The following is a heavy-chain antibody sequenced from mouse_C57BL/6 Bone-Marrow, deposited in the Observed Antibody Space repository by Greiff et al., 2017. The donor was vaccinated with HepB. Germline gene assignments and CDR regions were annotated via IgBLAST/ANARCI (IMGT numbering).Heavy chain of an antibody. V-gene: IGHV1-55*01. CDR2: IYPGSGST. D-gene: IGHD2-1*01. CDR3: ARGIYYGNYDAMDY. Sequence: LVESGAELVKPGASVKMSCKASGYTFTSYWITWVKQRPGQGLEWIGDIYPGSGSTNYNEKFKSKATLTVDTSSSTAYMQLSSLTSEDSAVYYCARGIYYGNYDAMDYWGQGTSVTVSS. CDR1: GYTFTSYW. J-gene: IGHJ4*01.